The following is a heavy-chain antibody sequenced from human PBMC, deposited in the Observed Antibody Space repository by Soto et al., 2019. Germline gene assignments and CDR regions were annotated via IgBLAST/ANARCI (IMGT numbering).Heavy chain of an antibody. V-gene: IGHV3-13*01. J-gene: IGHJ6*02. CDR2: IGVLGDT. CDR1: GFTFNNHD. D-gene: IGHD7-27*01. Sequence: EVQLMESGGGLVQPGGSLRLSCAASGFTFNNHDMHRVRQAAGKGLEWVSGIGVLGDTYYPGSVNGRFTISRENAKNSLYLQINELRAGDTAVYYCARGILGPGGYYYGMDVWGHGTTVTVSS. CDR3: ARGILGPGGYYYGMDV.